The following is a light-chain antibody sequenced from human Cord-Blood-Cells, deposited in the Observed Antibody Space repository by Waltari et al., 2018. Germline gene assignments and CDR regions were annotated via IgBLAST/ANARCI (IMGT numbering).Light chain of an antibody. CDR2: GAS. V-gene: IGKV3-15*01. CDR3: QQYNNWPPYT. CDR1: QCVSSN. Sequence: EIVMTPSPATLSVSPGESATLSCRASQCVSSNLAWYQQKPGQAPRLLIYGASTRATGIPARFSGSGSGTEFTLTISSLQSEEFAVYYCQQYNNWPPYTFGQGTKLEIK. J-gene: IGKJ2*01.